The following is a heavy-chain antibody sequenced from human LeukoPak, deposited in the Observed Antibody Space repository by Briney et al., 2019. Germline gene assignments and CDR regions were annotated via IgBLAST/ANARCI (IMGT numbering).Heavy chain of an antibody. CDR2: ISSSGTTI. CDR1: GFTFSSYE. V-gene: IGHV3-48*03. D-gene: IGHD2-2*01. Sequence: PGGSLRLSCAASGFTFSSYEMNWVRQAPGKGLEWVSYISSSGTTIYYADSVKGRFTISRDNAKNSLYLQMNSLRAEDTAVYYCARRYCSSTSCLIDYWGQGILVTVSS. J-gene: IGHJ4*02. CDR3: ARRYCSSTSCLIDY.